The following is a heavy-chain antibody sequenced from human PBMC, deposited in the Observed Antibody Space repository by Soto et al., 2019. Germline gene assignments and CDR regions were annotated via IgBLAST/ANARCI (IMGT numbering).Heavy chain of an antibody. D-gene: IGHD6-13*01. CDR2: IYYSGST. J-gene: IGHJ4*02. CDR1: GGSISSYY. CDR3: ARQKQQLETDD. Sequence: SETLSLTCTVSGGSISSYYWSWIRQPPGKGLEWIGYIYYSGSTNYNPSLKSRVTISVDTSKNQFSLKLSSVTAADTAVYYCARQKQQLETDDWGQGTLVTVAS. V-gene: IGHV4-59*08.